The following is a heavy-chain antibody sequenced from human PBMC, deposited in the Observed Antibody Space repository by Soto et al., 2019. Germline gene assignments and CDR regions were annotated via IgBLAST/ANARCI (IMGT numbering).Heavy chain of an antibody. D-gene: IGHD2-15*01. CDR3: ASYRSGGSCYSNGFDY. J-gene: IGHJ4*02. Sequence: PSETLSLTCTVSGGSISSYYWSWIRQPPGKGLEWIGYIYYSGSTNYNPSLKSRVTISVDTSKNQFSLKLSSVTAADTAVYYCASYRSGGSCYSNGFDYWGQGTLVTVSS. CDR1: GGSISSYY. CDR2: IYYSGST. V-gene: IGHV4-59*01.